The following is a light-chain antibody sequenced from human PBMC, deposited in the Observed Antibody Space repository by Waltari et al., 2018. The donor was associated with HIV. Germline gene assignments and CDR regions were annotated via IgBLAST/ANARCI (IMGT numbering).Light chain of an antibody. Sequence: EIVLTQFPATLSVSPGERATLSCRASQSVRNNLAWYQQKPGQAPRLVIQGASTRATVIPSRFSGSGSGTDFTLTISRLQSEDFAIYYCQQYNKWPFTFGQGTRLEIK. J-gene: IGKJ5*01. CDR3: QQYNKWPFT. CDR2: GAS. V-gene: IGKV3-15*01. CDR1: QSVRNN.